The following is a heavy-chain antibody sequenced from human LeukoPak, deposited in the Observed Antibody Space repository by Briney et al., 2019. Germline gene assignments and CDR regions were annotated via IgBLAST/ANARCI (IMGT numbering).Heavy chain of an antibody. CDR3: AKGRGWEASYYYYYMDV. D-gene: IGHD1-26*01. V-gene: IGHV3-30*02. CDR2: NRDAVNTK. J-gene: IGHJ6*03. Sequence: PGGSLRLSCVASGFTFSTYGMHWVRQPPGKGLEWVALNRDAVNTKDYADSVKGRFTISRDNSKNTLYLQMNSLRAEDTAVYYCAKGRGWEASYYYYYMDVWGKGTTVTISS. CDR1: GFTFSTYG.